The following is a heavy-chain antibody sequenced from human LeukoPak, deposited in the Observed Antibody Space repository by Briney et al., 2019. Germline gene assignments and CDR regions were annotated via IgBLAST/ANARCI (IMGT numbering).Heavy chain of an antibody. J-gene: IGHJ6*02. Sequence: GRSLRLSCAASGFTFSSYAMHWVRQAPGKGLEWVAVMSYDGSNKYYADSVKGRFTISRDNSKNTLYLQMNSLRAEDTAVYYCARGSYYGSGANPNYYGMDVWGQGTTVTVSS. CDR1: GFTFSSYA. CDR2: MSYDGSNK. CDR3: ARGSYYGSGANPNYYGMDV. V-gene: IGHV3-30-3*01. D-gene: IGHD3-10*01.